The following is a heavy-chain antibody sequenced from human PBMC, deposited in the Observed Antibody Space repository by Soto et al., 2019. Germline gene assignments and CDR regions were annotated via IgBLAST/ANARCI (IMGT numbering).Heavy chain of an antibody. CDR1: GFSVSSYG. D-gene: IGHD3-3*01. V-gene: IGHV3-7*01. Sequence: GGSVRLSCAASGFSVSSYGMRCVRQCPGKGLEWLANIKQDGSEKYYVDSVKGRFTISRDNAKNSLYLQMTSLRAEDTAVYYCARVFTIFGGDYYVMAVWGPGPTVPVS. CDR2: IKQDGSEK. J-gene: IGHJ6*02. CDR3: ARVFTIFGGDYYVMAV.